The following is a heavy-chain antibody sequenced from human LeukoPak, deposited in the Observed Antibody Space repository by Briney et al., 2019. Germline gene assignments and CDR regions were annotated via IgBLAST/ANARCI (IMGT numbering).Heavy chain of an antibody. CDR3: ARGKYYGSV. D-gene: IGHD3-10*01. Sequence: SETLSLTCAVYGGSFSGYYWSWIRQPPGKGLEWIGEINHSGSTNYNPSLKSRVTISVGTSKNQFSLKLSSVTAADTAVYYCARGKYYGSVWGQGTLVTVSS. V-gene: IGHV4-34*01. J-gene: IGHJ4*02. CDR2: INHSGST. CDR1: GGSFSGYY.